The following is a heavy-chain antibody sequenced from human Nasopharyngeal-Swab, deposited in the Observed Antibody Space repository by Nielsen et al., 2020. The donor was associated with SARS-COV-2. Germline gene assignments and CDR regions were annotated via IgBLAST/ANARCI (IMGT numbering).Heavy chain of an antibody. CDR3: ARVEAGGEWELLPYYYYHMDV. D-gene: IGHD1-26*01. Sequence: VRQAPGKGLEWVAVISYDGSNKYYADSVKGRFTISRDNSKNTLYLQMNSLRAEDTAVYYCARVEAGGEWELLPYYYYHMDVWGKGTTVTVSS. J-gene: IGHJ6*03. V-gene: IGHV3-30-3*01. CDR2: ISYDGSNK.